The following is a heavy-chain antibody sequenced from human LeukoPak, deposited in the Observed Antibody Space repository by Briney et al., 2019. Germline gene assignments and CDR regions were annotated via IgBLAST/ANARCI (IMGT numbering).Heavy chain of an antibody. V-gene: IGHV7-4-1*02. J-gene: IGHJ3*02. CDR3: ARVNDI. CDR1: GYTFRDFV. Sequence: GASVKVSCKASGYTFRDFVLNWVRQAPGQGLEWMGWINTNTGSPTYAQGFTGRFVFSVDTSVSTAYLQINSLQAEDTAMYYCARVNDIWGQGTVVTVSS. CDR2: INTNTGSP.